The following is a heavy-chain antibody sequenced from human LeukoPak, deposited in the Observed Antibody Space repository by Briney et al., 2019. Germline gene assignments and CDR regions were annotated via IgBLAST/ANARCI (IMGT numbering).Heavy chain of an antibody. D-gene: IGHD5-12*01. Sequence: GGSLRLSCAASGFTFSRYAMSWVRQAPGKGLEWVSAISGSGGSTYYADSVKGRFTISRDNSKNTLYLQMNSLRAEDTAVYYCAKHVDIVPTIPDWGQGTLVTVSS. CDR1: GFTFSRYA. J-gene: IGHJ4*02. CDR2: ISGSGGST. CDR3: AKHVDIVPTIPD. V-gene: IGHV3-23*01.